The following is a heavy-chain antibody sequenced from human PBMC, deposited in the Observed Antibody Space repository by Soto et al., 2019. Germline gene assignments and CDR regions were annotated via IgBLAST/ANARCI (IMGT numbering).Heavy chain of an antibody. CDR3: ARDQAVAGTNFDY. CDR1: GFPFSDHA. CDR2: VKQDGSEK. D-gene: IGHD6-19*01. V-gene: IGHV3-7*03. Sequence: GGCLRLSCAASGFPFSDHAMHWVRQTPGKGLEWVANVKQDGSEKYYVDSVKGRFTISRDNAKNSLYLQMNSLRAEDTAVYYCARDQAVAGTNFDYWGQGTLVTVSS. J-gene: IGHJ4*02.